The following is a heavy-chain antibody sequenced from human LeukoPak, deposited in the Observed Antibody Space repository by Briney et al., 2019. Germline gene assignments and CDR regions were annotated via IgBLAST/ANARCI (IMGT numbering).Heavy chain of an antibody. D-gene: IGHD6-19*01. J-gene: IGHJ3*02. CDR2: IWYDGSNK. Sequence: GGSLRLSCAASGFTFSSYAMHWVRQAPGKVLEWGAVIWYDGSNKYYADSVKGRFTISRDNSKNTLYLQMNSLRAGDTAVYYCARDLYSSGWYYAFDIWGQGTMVTVSS. CDR3: ARDLYSSGWYYAFDI. CDR1: GFTFSSYA. V-gene: IGHV3-33*01.